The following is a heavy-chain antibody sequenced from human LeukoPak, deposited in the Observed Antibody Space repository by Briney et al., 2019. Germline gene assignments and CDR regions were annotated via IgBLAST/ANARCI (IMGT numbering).Heavy chain of an antibody. J-gene: IGHJ4*02. CDR3: ARDLVGSSSG. Sequence: ASVKVSCKASGYTFTRYYIHWVRQAPGQGLEWMGVTNPSGGSTTHARKFQGRVTMTRDTSTSTVYMDLSSLRSEDTAVYYCARDLVGSSSGWGQGTLVTVSS. CDR2: TNPSGGST. D-gene: IGHD6-6*01. CDR1: GYTFTRYY. V-gene: IGHV1-46*01.